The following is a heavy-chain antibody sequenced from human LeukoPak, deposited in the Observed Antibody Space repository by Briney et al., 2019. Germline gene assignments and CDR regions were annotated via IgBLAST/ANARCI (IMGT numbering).Heavy chain of an antibody. CDR3: AGGGFLVATIHNFDY. Sequence: ASVTVSCKASGGTFSSYAISWVRQAPGQGLEWMGGIIPIFGTANYAQKFQGRVTITADESTSTAYMELSSLRSEDTAVYYCAGGGFLVATIHNFDYWGQGTLVTVSS. CDR1: GGTFSSYA. J-gene: IGHJ4*02. D-gene: IGHD5-12*01. CDR2: IIPIFGTA. V-gene: IGHV1-69*13.